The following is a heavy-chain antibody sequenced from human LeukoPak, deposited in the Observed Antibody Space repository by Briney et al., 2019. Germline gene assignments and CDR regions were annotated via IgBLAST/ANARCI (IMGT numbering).Heavy chain of an antibody. J-gene: IGHJ6*02. CDR2: IWYDGSNK. CDR1: GLTFSSYG. V-gene: IGHV3-33*01. CDR3: ARDLVSNYEDSGYYYYGMDV. Sequence: GGSLRLSCAASGLTFSSYGMHWVRQAPGKGLEWVAVIWYDGSNKYYADSVKGRFTISRDNSKNTLYLQMNSLRAEDTAVYYCARDLVSNYEDSGYYYYGMDVWGQGTTVTVSS. D-gene: IGHD4-11*01.